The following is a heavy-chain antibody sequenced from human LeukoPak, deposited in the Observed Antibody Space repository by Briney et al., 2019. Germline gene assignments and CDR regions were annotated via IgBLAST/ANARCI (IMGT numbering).Heavy chain of an antibody. CDR2: IRYDGSNK. J-gene: IGHJ4*02. Sequence: GGSLRLSCAASGFTFSSYGMHWVRQASGKGLEWVAFIRYDGSNKYYADSVKGRFTISRDNSKNTLYLQMNSLRAEDTAVYYCAKAGGWELRGYFDYWGQGTLITVSS. CDR1: GFTFSSYG. D-gene: IGHD1-26*01. CDR3: AKAGGWELRGYFDY. V-gene: IGHV3-30*02.